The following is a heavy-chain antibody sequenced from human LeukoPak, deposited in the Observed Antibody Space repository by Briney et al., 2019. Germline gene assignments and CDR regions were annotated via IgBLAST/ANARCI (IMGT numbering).Heavy chain of an antibody. Sequence: SETLSLTCTVSGGSISSYYWSWIRQPPGKGLEWIGYIYYSGSTNYNPSLKSRVTISVDTSKNQFSLKLSSVTAADTAVYYCARVDYGVYYFDYWGQGTLVTVSS. CDR1: GGSISSYY. J-gene: IGHJ4*02. D-gene: IGHD4-17*01. CDR3: ARVDYGVYYFDY. CDR2: IYYSGST. V-gene: IGHV4-59*01.